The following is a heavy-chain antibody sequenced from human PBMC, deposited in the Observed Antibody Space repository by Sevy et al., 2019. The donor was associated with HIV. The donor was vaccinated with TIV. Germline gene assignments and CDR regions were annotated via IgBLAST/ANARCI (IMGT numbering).Heavy chain of an antibody. CDR1: GGSFSGYY. Sequence: SETLSLTCAVYGGSFSGYYWSWIRQPPGKGLEWIGEINHSGSTNYNPSLKSRVTISVDTSKNQFSLKLSSVTATDTAVYDCARRRGVAAGDAFDIWGQGTMVTVSS. D-gene: IGHD6-13*01. CDR2: INHSGST. CDR3: ARRRGVAAGDAFDI. V-gene: IGHV4-34*01. J-gene: IGHJ3*02.